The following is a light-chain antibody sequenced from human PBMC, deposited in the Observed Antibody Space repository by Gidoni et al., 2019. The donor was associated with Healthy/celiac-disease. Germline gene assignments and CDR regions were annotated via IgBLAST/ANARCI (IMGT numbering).Light chain of an antibody. CDR2: KAS. V-gene: IGKV1-5*03. CDR1: QSISSW. Sequence: DTQMTQSPSTLSASVGDRVTITCRASQSISSWLAWYQQKPGKAPKLRIYKASSLESGVPPRFSGSGSGTEFTLTISSLQPDDFATYYCQQYNSYPWTFGQGTKVEIK. CDR3: QQYNSYPWT. J-gene: IGKJ1*01.